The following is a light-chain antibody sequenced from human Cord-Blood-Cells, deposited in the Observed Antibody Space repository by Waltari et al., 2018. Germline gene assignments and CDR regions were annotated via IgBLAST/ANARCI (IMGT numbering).Light chain of an antibody. CDR3: SSYTSSSFVV. CDR2: EVS. CDR1: SRDVGSYNR. V-gene: IGLV2-18*02. J-gene: IGLJ2*01. Sequence: QSALTQPPSVSGSPGQSVTSSCPGTSRDVGSYNRVSWYQQPPGPAPKLMIYEVSNRPSGVPDRFSGSKSGNTASLTISGLQAEDEADYYCSSYTSSSFVVFGGGTKLTVL.